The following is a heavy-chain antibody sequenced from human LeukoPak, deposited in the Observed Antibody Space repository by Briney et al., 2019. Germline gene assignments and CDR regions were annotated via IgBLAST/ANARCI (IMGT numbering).Heavy chain of an antibody. J-gene: IGHJ4*02. D-gene: IGHD5-24*01. Sequence: PGGSLRLSCAASGFTFSNYWMHWVRQAPGKGLVWVSRINGDGSSTNYADSVKGRFTISRDNAKNTLYLQMNSLRAEDTAVYYCARGWLAPDYWGQGTLVTVSS. V-gene: IGHV3-74*01. CDR2: INGDGSST. CDR1: GFTFSNYW. CDR3: ARGWLAPDY.